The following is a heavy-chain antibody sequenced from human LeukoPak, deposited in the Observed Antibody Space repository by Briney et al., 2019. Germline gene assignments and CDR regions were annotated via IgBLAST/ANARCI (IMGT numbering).Heavy chain of an antibody. J-gene: IGHJ3*02. CDR1: GGSISSGGYY. Sequence: SQTLSLTCTVSGGSISSGGYYWSWIRQHPGEGLEWIGYIHYSGSTYYDPSLKSRVTISVDTSKNQFSLKLSSVTAADTAVYYCARSAIFDSGSYLREGDDAFDIWGQGTMVTVSS. V-gene: IGHV4-31*03. CDR3: ARSAIFDSGSYLREGDDAFDI. CDR2: IHYSGST. D-gene: IGHD1-26*01.